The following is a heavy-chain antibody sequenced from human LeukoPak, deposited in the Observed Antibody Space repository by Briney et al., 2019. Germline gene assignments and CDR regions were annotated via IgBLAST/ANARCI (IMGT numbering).Heavy chain of an antibody. J-gene: IGHJ4*02. CDR1: GGTFSSYA. V-gene: IGHV1-69*01. D-gene: IGHD2-21*02. CDR2: IIPISGTA. CDR3: ASHGGGSYCGGDCYFYFDY. Sequence: GSSVNVSCKASGGTFSSYAISWVRQAPGQGLEWMGGIIPISGTANYAQKFQGRVTITADESTSTAYMELSSLRSEDTAVYYCASHGGGSYCGGDCYFYFDYWGQGTLVTVSS.